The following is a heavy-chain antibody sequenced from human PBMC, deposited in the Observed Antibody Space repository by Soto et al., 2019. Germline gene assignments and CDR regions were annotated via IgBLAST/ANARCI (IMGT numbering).Heavy chain of an antibody. CDR2: ISYDGSNK. V-gene: IGHV3-30-3*01. D-gene: IGHD5-18*01. Sequence: QVQLVESGGGVVQPGRSLRLSCAASGFTFSSYAMHWVRQAAGKGLEWVAVISYDGSNKYYADSVKGRFTISRDNSKNTLYLQMNSLRAEDTAVYYCARVQLWGYGMDVWGQGTTVTVSS. J-gene: IGHJ6*02. CDR1: GFTFSSYA. CDR3: ARVQLWGYGMDV.